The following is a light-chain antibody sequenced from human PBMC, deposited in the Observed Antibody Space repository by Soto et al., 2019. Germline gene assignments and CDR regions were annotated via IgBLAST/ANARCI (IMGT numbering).Light chain of an antibody. J-gene: IGKJ4*01. Sequence: DIQMTHSPSTLSASVGDRVTITCRASQSFSRWLAWYQQKPGKVPSLLIYDVSNLQRGDPSRFSGSGSGTAFSLTITGLQPDDFAPYYCQQYSSYPLTFGGGTKVELK. CDR1: QSFSRW. CDR2: DVS. CDR3: QQYSSYPLT. V-gene: IGKV1-5*01.